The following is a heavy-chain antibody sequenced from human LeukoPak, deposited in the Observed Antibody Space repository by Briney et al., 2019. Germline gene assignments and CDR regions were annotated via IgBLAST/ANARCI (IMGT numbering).Heavy chain of an antibody. D-gene: IGHD3-22*01. CDR3: ARDGIERWLFGY. CDR1: GYTFTGYY. CDR2: INPSGGST. V-gene: IGHV1-46*01. J-gene: IGHJ4*02. Sequence: ASVKVSCKASGYTFTGYYMHWVRQAPGQGLEWMGIINPSGGSTSYAQKFQGRVTMTRDTSTSTVYMELGSLRSEDTAVYYCARDGIERWLFGYWGQGTLVTVSS.